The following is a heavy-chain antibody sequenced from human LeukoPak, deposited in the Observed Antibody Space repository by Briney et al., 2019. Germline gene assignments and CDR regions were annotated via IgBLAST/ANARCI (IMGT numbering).Heavy chain of an antibody. CDR2: ISAYNGNT. V-gene: IGHV1-18*01. CDR3: ARDQYSPGGMDV. D-gene: IGHD2/OR15-2a*01. J-gene: IGHJ6*01. Sequence: GASVKVSCKASGYTFTSYGISWVGQARGQGLEWMGWISAYNGNTNYAQKLQGRVTMTTDTSTSTDYLELRRLRSDDTAVYYCARDQYSPGGMDVWGQGTTVTVSS. CDR1: GYTFTSYG.